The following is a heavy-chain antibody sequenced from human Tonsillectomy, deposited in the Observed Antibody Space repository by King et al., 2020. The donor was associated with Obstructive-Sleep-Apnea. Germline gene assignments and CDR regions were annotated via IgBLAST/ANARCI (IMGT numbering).Heavy chain of an antibody. J-gene: IGHJ4*02. V-gene: IGHV4-59*08. CDR2: MYYSGNT. CDR1: GGPISNYY. D-gene: IGHD5-12*01. CDR3: ARHRGVEDYGGYGDYFDY. Sequence: VQLQESGPGLVKPSETLSLTCTVSGGPISNYYWSWIRQPPGKGLEWIGYMYYSGNTNFNPSLKSRVTISADTSKIQFSLRLSSVTAADTAVYYCARHRGVEDYGGYGDYFDYWGQGTLVTVSS.